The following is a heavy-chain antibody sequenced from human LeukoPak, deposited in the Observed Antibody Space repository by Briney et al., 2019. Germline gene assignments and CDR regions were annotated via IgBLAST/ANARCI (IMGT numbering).Heavy chain of an antibody. V-gene: IGHV3-23*01. J-gene: IGHJ6*02. Sequence: GGSLRLSCAASGFTFTRYAMSWVRQAPGKGLEWVSIISSSGGSTYYADSVKGRFTISRDNSKNTLYLQMNTLRVEDTAVYYCTRDLMDYDVSTGLHHYYMDVWGQGTTVTVSS. D-gene: IGHD3-9*01. CDR3: TRDLMDYDVSTGLHHYYMDV. CDR2: ISSSGGST. CDR1: GFTFTRYA.